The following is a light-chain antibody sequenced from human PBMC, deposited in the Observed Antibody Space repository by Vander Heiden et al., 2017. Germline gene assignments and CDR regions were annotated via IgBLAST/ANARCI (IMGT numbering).Light chain of an antibody. CDR1: NIGSKS. Sequence: SYVLAQPPPVSVAPGQTARITCGGNNIGSKSVHWYQQKPGQAPVLVVYENSDRPSGIPERFSGSNSGNTATLTVSRVEAGDEADYYCHVWDSSSDHYVFGTGTKVTVL. V-gene: IGLV3-21*02. J-gene: IGLJ1*01. CDR2: ENS. CDR3: HVWDSSSDHYV.